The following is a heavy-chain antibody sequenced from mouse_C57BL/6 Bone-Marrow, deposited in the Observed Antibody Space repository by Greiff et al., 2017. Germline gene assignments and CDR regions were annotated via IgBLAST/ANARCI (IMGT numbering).Heavy chain of an antibody. Sequence: QVQLQQSGAELARPGASVKLSCKASGYTFTSYGISWVKQRTGQGLEWIGEIYPRSGNTYYNEKFKGKATLTADKSSSTAYMELRSLTSEDSAVYFCARAIFYYDYDGYAMDYWGQGTSVTVSS. D-gene: IGHD2-4*01. V-gene: IGHV1-81*01. CDR2: IYPRSGNT. J-gene: IGHJ4*01. CDR1: GYTFTSYG. CDR3: ARAIFYYDYDGYAMDY.